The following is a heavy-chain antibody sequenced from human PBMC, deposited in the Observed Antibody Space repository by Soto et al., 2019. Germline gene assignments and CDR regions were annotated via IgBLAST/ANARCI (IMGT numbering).Heavy chain of an antibody. D-gene: IGHD3-22*01. V-gene: IGHV3-23*01. CDR1: GFTFSSYA. CDR3: AKXAGYDSSGYHSAEYFQH. J-gene: IGHJ1*01. Sequence: PGGSLRLSCAASGFTFSSYAMSWVRQAPGKGLEWVSAISGSGGSTYYADSVKGRFTISRDNSKNTLYLQMNSLRAEDTAVYYCAKXAGYDSSGYHSAEYFQHWGQGTLVTVSS. CDR2: ISGSGGST.